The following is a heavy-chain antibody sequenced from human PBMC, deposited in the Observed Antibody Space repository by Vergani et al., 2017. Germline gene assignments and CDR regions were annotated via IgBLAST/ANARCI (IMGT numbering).Heavy chain of an antibody. V-gene: IGHV3-23*01. Sequence: EVQLLESGGGLVQPGGSLRLSCAASGFAFSNYAMSWVRQAPGKGLEWVSAITGSGGSTYYADSVKGRFTLSRDNSKNTLYLQMNSLRAEDTAVYYCAKAYSSGWYXIDYWGQGTLVTVSS. CDR2: ITGSGGST. J-gene: IGHJ4*02. D-gene: IGHD6-19*01. CDR3: AKAYSSGWYXIDY. CDR1: GFAFSNYA.